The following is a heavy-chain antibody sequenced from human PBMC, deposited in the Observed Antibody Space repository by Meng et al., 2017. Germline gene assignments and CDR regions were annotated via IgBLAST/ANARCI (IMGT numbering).Heavy chain of an antibody. J-gene: IGHJ5*02. D-gene: IGHD2-2*02. V-gene: IGHV4-34*01. CDR3: ARGRAGYCSSTSCYRFAWFDP. CDR2: ITHSRST. Sequence: QVQLQQWGAGLLKPSETLSLTCAVYGGSFSGYYWSWIRQPPGKGLEWIGEITHSRSTNYNPSLKSRVTISVDTSKNQFSLKLSSVTAADTAVYYCARGRAGYCSSTSCYRFAWFDPWGQGTLVTVSS. CDR1: GGSFSGYY.